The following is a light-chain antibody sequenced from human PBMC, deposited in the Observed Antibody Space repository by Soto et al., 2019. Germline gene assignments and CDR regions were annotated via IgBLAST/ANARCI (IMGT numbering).Light chain of an antibody. CDR1: QSISSY. CDR2: SAS. CDR3: QQSYSTPWT. V-gene: IGKV1-39*01. Sequence: DIQMTQSPSSLSASVGDRVTITCRASQSISSYLNWYHQKPGKAPKLLIYSASSLQSGVPSRFSGSGSGTDSTLTISSLQPEDFATYYCQQSYSTPWTFGQGTNVEIK. J-gene: IGKJ1*01.